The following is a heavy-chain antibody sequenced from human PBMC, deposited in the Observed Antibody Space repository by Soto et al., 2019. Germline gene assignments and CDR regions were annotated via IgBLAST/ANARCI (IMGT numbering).Heavy chain of an antibody. CDR2: ISGSGGST. J-gene: IGHJ3*02. Sequence: EVQLLESGGGLVQPGGSLRLSCAASGFTFSSYAMSWVRQAPGKGLEWVSAISGSGGSTCYADSVKGRFTISRDNSKNTLYLQMNSLGAEDTAVYYCAKAVVQYYDFWSGLAHAFDIWGQGTMVTVSS. CDR1: GFTFSSYA. D-gene: IGHD3-3*01. V-gene: IGHV3-23*01. CDR3: AKAVVQYYDFWSGLAHAFDI.